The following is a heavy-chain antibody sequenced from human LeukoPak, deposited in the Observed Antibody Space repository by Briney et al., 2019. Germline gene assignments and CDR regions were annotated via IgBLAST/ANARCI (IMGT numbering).Heavy chain of an antibody. J-gene: IGHJ4*02. CDR3: TKDVVPDSGWDLDY. CDR1: GFTFSTYS. V-gene: IGHV3-23*01. CDR2: IYPNGGST. Sequence: GESLRLSCAASGFTFSTYSMTWVRQGPGKRLEWVSSIYPNGGSTFYADSVKGRFTISRDNSKNTLYLQMSSLRTEDTAIYYCTKDVVPDSGWDLDYWGQGTLVTVSS. D-gene: IGHD6-19*01.